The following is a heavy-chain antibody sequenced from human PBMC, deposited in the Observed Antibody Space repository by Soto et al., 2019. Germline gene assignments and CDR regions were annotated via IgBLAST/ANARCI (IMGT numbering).Heavy chain of an antibody. J-gene: IGHJ4*02. Sequence: QVQLVESGGGVVQPGRSLRLSCAASGFTFSSYGMHWVRQAPGKGLEWVAVIWYDGSNKYYADSVKGRFTISTDNSKNTLYLQMNSLRAEDTAVYYCARASGGGYGGYWGQGTLVTVSS. CDR3: ARASGGGYGGY. V-gene: IGHV3-33*01. CDR1: GFTFSSYG. CDR2: IWYDGSNK. D-gene: IGHD4-17*01.